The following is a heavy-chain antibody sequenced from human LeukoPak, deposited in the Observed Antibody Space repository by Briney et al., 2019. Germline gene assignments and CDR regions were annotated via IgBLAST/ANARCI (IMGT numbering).Heavy chain of an antibody. CDR3: ARLHRQQLVRRYYYYMDV. CDR1: GGSISSYY. D-gene: IGHD6-13*01. V-gene: IGHV4-4*09. J-gene: IGHJ6*03. CDR2: IYTSGST. Sequence: SETLSLTCTVSGGSISSYYWSWIRQPSGKGLEWIGYIYTSGSTNYNPSLKSRVTISVDTSKNQFSLKLSSVTAADTAVYYCARLHRQQLVRRYYYYMDVWGKGTTVTVSS.